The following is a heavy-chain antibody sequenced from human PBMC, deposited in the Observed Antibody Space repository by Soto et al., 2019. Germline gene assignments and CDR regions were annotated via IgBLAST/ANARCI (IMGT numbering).Heavy chain of an antibody. CDR2: MTNNGAGT. CDR3: AKGLNNGRWYAAD. J-gene: IGHJ4*02. D-gene: IGHD6-13*01. V-gene: IGHV3-23*01. Sequence: EVHLLESGGGLVQPGESLRLSCGASGFTFSSCVMTWVRQAPGKELEWVSSMTNNGAGTHYADSVKGRFTISRDNSKNTVFLQMNNLRAEDTAVYYCAKGLNNGRWYAADWGQGTLVTVSS. CDR1: GFTFSSCV.